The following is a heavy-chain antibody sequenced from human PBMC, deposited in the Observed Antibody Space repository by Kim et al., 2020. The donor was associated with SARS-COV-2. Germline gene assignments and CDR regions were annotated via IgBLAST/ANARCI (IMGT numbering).Heavy chain of an antibody. V-gene: IGHV1-24*01. D-gene: IGHD3-10*01. CDR1: GYTLTELS. CDR3: ATVGFPRYYYGSGSYSNFDY. Sequence: ASVKVSCKVSGYTLTELSMHWVRQAPGKGLEWMGGFDPEDGETIYAQKFQGRVTMTEDTSTDTAYMELSSLRSEDTAVYYCATVGFPRYYYGSGSYSNFDYWGQGTLVTVSS. J-gene: IGHJ4*02. CDR2: FDPEDGET.